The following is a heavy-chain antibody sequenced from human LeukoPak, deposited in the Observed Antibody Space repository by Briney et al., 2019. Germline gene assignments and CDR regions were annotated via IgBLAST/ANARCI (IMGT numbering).Heavy chain of an antibody. V-gene: IGHV3-23*01. J-gene: IGHJ4*02. D-gene: IGHD7-27*01. CDR2: IGLSDDST. Sequence: GGSLRLSCAASGFTFSTYGMIWVRQAPGKGRECVSTIGLSDDSTNYADSVKGRFTVSRDNSKNTLYLLMNSLRAEDTARYYCARDPNWGSGYWGQGTLVTVSS. CDR1: GFTFSTYG. CDR3: ARDPNWGSGY.